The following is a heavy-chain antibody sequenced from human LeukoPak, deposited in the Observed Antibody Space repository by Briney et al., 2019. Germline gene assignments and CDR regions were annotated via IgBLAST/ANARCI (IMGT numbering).Heavy chain of an antibody. V-gene: IGHV1-69*13. CDR1: GYTFTGYY. D-gene: IGHD5-18*01. CDR2: IIPIFGTA. J-gene: IGHJ3*02. Sequence: ASVKVSCKASGYTFTGYYMHWVRQAPGQGLEWMGGIIPIFGTADYAQKFQGRVTIAADESTSTAYMELSSLRSEDTAVYYCARGLSGGIQLWPDAFDTWGQGTMVTVSS. CDR3: ARGLSGGIQLWPDAFDT.